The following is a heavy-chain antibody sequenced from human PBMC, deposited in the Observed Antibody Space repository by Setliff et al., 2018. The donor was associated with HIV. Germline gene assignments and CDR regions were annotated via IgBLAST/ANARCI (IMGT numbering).Heavy chain of an antibody. J-gene: IGHJ5*02. Sequence: PSETLSLTCTVSGGSSSSHYWSWIRQPPGKGLEWIGYINYSGSTKFNPSLKSRVTMSLDTSKNKISLNLNSVNTADTAVYYCARGPIGGYFSNWFDPWVPETLLVTVSS. V-gene: IGHV4-59*11. CDR1: GGSSSSHY. D-gene: IGHD3-22*01. CDR3: ARGPIGGYFSNWFDP. CDR2: INYSGST.